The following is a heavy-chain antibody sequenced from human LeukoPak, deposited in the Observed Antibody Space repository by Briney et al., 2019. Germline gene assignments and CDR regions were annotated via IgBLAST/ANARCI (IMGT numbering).Heavy chain of an antibody. D-gene: IGHD3-3*01. V-gene: IGHV1-69*05. Sequence: ASVKVSCKASGGTFSSYAISWVRQAPGQGLEWMGRIIPIFGTANYAQKFQGRVTITTDESTSTAYMELSSLRSEDTAVYYCARDWDDFPERHAFDIWGRGTMVTVSS. J-gene: IGHJ3*02. CDR3: ARDWDDFPERHAFDI. CDR2: IIPIFGTA. CDR1: GGTFSSYA.